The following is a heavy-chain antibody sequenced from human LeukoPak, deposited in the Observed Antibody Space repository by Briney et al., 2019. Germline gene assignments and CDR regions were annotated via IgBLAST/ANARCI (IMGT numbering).Heavy chain of an antibody. D-gene: IGHD2-15*01. CDR2: IYHSGST. CDR1: GYSISSGYY. Sequence: SETLSLTCAVSGYSISSGYYWGWIRQPPGKGLEWIGSIYHSGSTYYNPSLKSRVTISVDTSKNQFSLKLSSVTAADTAVYYCAREGGSYCSGGSCYSGWFDPWGHGTLVTVSS. J-gene: IGHJ5*02. CDR3: AREGGSYCSGGSCYSGWFDP. V-gene: IGHV4-38-2*02.